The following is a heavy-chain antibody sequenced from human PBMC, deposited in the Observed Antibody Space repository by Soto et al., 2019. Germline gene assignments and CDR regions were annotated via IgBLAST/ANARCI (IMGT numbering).Heavy chain of an antibody. V-gene: IGHV1-69*13. Sequence: SVKVSCKASGDTFTNYAISWVRQAPGQGLEWMGGIVPFLGTADYADSFQDRVTISADASTNTAYMELSSLRSDDTAVYYCARTEIKMVVPSISRYYYYGMDVWGQGITVTVSS. D-gene: IGHD2-21*02. CDR3: ARTEIKMVVPSISRYYYYGMDV. J-gene: IGHJ6*02. CDR2: IVPFLGTA. CDR1: GDTFTNYA.